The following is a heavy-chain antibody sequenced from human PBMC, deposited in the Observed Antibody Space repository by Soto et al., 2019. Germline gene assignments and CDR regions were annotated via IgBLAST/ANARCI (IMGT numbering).Heavy chain of an antibody. CDR1: GDSMSSYY. D-gene: IGHD4-4*01. CDR3: ARAKSNYQTFDA. Sequence: SETLSLTCTVSGDSMSSYYWSWIRQPPGKGLEWIGYIYYSGSTTYNPSLRSRVTMSVDTSKNQFSLRLSSVTAADTAVYYCARAKSNYQTFDAWGQGTQVTVSS. CDR2: IYYSGST. V-gene: IGHV4-59*01. J-gene: IGHJ4*02.